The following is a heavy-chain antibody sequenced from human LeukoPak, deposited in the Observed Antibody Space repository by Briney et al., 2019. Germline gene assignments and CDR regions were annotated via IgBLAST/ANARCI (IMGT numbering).Heavy chain of an antibody. CDR2: IYCGDSET. CDR1: GYSFTSYW. V-gene: IGHV5-51*01. CDR3: ARREVGATWYLDY. Sequence: GESLKISCKGSGYSFTSYWIAWVRQMPGKGLEWMGIIYCGDSETRYSPSFQGQVTILVDKSISAAYLQWSSLKASDTAMYYCARREVGATWYLDYWGQGTLVTVSS. D-gene: IGHD1-26*01. J-gene: IGHJ4*02.